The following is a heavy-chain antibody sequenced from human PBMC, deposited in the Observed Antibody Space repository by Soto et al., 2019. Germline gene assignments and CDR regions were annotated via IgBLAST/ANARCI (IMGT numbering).Heavy chain of an antibody. Sequence: GGSLRLSCAASGFTFSSYDMHWVRQTTGKGLEWVSAIGTAGDTYYPGSVKGRFTISRENAKNSLYLQMNSLRAEDTAVYYCARGSGVAGIPDFWGQGTLVTVSS. J-gene: IGHJ4*02. CDR1: GFTFSSYD. CDR3: ARGSGVAGIPDF. D-gene: IGHD6-19*01. V-gene: IGHV3-13*01. CDR2: IGTAGDT.